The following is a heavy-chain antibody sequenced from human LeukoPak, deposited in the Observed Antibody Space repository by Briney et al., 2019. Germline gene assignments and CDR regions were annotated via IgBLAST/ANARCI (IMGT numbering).Heavy chain of an antibody. J-gene: IGHJ5*02. Sequence: SETLSLTCTVSGGSISSYYWGWIRQPPGKGLEWIGSIYYSGSTYYNPSLKSRVTISVDTSKNQFSLKLSSVTAADTAVYYCARALYYYDSSGYYYWFDPWGQGTLVTVSS. CDR2: IYYSGST. CDR1: GGSISSYY. CDR3: ARALYYYDSSGYYYWFDP. V-gene: IGHV4-39*07. D-gene: IGHD3-22*01.